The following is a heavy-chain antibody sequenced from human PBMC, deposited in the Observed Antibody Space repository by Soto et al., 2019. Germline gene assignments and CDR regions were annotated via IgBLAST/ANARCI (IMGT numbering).Heavy chain of an antibody. CDR2: VYYSGST. CDR3: ASVGGINWFDP. CDR1: GGSISSGGYY. V-gene: IGHV4-31*03. Sequence: QVQLQESGPGLVKPSQTLSLTCTVSGGSISSGGYYWSWIRQHPGKGLEWIGYVYYSGSTYYNPSPKSRVTSSAATSKTQFSLKLSSVTAADTAVYYCASVGGINWFDPWGQGTLVTVSS. D-gene: IGHD3-16*01. J-gene: IGHJ5*02.